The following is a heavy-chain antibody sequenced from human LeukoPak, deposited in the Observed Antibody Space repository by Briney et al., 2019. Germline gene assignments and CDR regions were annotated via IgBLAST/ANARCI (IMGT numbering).Heavy chain of an antibody. CDR1: GGSISSGGYS. Sequence: SETLSLTCAVSGGSISSGGYSWSWIRQPPGKGLEWIGYTYHSGSTYYNPSLKSRVTISVDRSKNQFSLKLSSVTAADTAVYYCARDSRAAFDIWGQGTMVTVSS. J-gene: IGHJ3*02. CDR2: TYHSGST. V-gene: IGHV4-30-2*01. CDR3: ARDSRAAFDI.